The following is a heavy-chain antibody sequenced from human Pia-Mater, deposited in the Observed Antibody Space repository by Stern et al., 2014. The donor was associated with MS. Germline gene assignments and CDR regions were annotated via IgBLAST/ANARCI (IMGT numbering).Heavy chain of an antibody. J-gene: IGHJ4*02. D-gene: IGHD3-3*01. CDR3: AKGSDFWSGYCDY. CDR2: ISGNGGST. CDR1: GLTFSTYA. Sequence: EVQLVESGGGLVQPGGSLRLSCAASGLTFSTYAMSWVRQVPGKGLEWVSDISGNGGSTYYADSVRGRFNISRDNSKNTLYLQMNSLRAEDTAVYYCAKGSDFWSGYCDYWGQGTLVTVSS. V-gene: IGHV3-23*04.